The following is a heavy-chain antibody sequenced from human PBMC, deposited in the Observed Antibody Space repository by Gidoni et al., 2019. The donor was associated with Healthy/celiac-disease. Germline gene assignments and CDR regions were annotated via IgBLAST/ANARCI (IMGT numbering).Heavy chain of an antibody. D-gene: IGHD5-18*01. CDR3: ATGGYSYGTSFDY. CDR2: IIPIFGTA. Sequence: QVQLVQSGAEVKKPGSSVKVSCKASGGTFRSYDISWVRQAPGQGLEWMGGIIPIFGTATYAQKFQGRVTITADESTSTAYMELSSLRSEDTAVYYCATGGYSYGTSFDYWGQGTLVTVSS. CDR1: GGTFRSYD. V-gene: IGHV1-69*01. J-gene: IGHJ4*02.